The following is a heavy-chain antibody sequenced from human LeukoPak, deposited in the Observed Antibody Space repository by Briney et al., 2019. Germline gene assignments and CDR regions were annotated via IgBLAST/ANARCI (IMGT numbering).Heavy chain of an antibody. CDR3: TRHVGDPGIAAAGYYYYGMDV. J-gene: IGHJ6*02. Sequence: GGSLRLSCAASGFTFSGSAMHWVRQASGKGLEWVGRIRSKANSYATAYAASVKGRFTISRDDSKNTAYLQMNSLKTEDTAVYYCTRHVGDPGIAAAGYYYYGMDVWGQGTTATVSS. V-gene: IGHV3-73*01. CDR2: IRSKANSYAT. CDR1: GFTFSGSA. D-gene: IGHD6-13*01.